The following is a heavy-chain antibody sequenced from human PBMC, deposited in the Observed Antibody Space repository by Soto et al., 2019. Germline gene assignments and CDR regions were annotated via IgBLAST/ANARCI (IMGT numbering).Heavy chain of an antibody. CDR1: GFTLSRYS. CDR2: ISYDGSNK. D-gene: IGHD6-19*01. Sequence: GGSLRLSCVASGFTLSRYSMNWVRQAPGKGLEWVAVISYDGSNKYYADSVKGRFTISRDNSKNTLYLQMNSLRDEDTAVYYCARTLGHSSGWYELNWFDPWGQGTLVTVSS. J-gene: IGHJ5*02. CDR3: ARTLGHSSGWYELNWFDP. V-gene: IGHV3-30-3*01.